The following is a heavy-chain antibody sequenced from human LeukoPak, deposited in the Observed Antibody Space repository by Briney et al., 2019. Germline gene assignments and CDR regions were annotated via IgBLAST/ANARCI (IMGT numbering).Heavy chain of an antibody. CDR2: IYYSGST. Sequence: SETLSLTCTVSGGSISSYYWSWIRQPPGKGLEWIGYIYYSGSTNYNPSLKSRVTISVDTSKNQFSLKLSSVTAADTAVYYCARASMHGNSGSYYVVTAFDIWGQGTMVTVSS. J-gene: IGHJ3*02. D-gene: IGHD1-26*01. CDR1: GGSISSYY. V-gene: IGHV4-59*01. CDR3: ARASMHGNSGSYYVVTAFDI.